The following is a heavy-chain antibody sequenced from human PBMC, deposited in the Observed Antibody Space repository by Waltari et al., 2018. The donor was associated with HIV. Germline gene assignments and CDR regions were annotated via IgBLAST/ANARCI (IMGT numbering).Heavy chain of an antibody. CDR1: HFTISHRP. Sequence: EVLLTEAGGRLIQTWGSLGRSCVAAHFTISHRPMTWVRQALGGPLEWVAVIYPDDTTHYADSVRGRFTISRVRSRTSVLLLMNGLFADDTAIYYCATGVRYYGPWGQGTRVTVSS. D-gene: IGHD3-10*01. J-gene: IGHJ5*02. CDR3: ATGVRYYGP. V-gene: IGHV3-53*01. CDR2: IYPDDTT.